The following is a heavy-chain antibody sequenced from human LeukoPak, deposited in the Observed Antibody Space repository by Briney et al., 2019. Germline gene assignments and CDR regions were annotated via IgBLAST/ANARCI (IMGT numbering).Heavy chain of an antibody. CDR1: GFSFSSHW. J-gene: IGHJ4*02. CDR2: INRDGSQE. D-gene: IGHD4-17*01. V-gene: IGHV3-7*03. Sequence: GGSLRLSCVASGFSFSSHWISWVRQAPGMGLDWVAHINRDGSQEFYVDSVRGRFAISRDNAKDSLYLQMNSLRTEDTAFYYCTAGVHGDTRGLDQWGQGTLVTVSS. CDR3: TAGVHGDTRGLDQ.